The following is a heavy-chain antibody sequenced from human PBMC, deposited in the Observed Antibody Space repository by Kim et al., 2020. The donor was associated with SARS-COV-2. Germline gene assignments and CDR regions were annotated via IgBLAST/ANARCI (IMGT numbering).Heavy chain of an antibody. CDR1: GFNFNSYS. J-gene: IGHJ6*02. CDR3: ARCLLSMTMVRGMITTTLFSYYNMDA. CDR2: ISSSSNTV. Sequence: GGSLRLSCTVSGFNFNSYSMNWVRQAPGKGLEWVSYISSSSNTVYYAGSVRGRFTISRDNAKNSLFLQMNSLRDEDTAVYYCARCLLSMTMVRGMITTTLFSYYNMDAWGQGTTVTVSS. V-gene: IGHV3-48*02. D-gene: IGHD3-10*01.